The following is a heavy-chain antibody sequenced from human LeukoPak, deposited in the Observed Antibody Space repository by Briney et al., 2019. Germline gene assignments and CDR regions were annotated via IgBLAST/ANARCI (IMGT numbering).Heavy chain of an antibody. CDR2: IKQDGSEK. CDR3: ARDVVGALDY. J-gene: IGHJ4*02. V-gene: IGHV3-7*01. CDR1: GLTFSNYW. Sequence: GGSLRLSCAASGLTFSNYWMSWVRQAPGKGLEWVANIKQDGSEKYSVDSVKGRFTISRDNAKNSLYLQMNSLRVEDTAVYFCARDVVGALDYWGQGTLVTVSS. D-gene: IGHD1-26*01.